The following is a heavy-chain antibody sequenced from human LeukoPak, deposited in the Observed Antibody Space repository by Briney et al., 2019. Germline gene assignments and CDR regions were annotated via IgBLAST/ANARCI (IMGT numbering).Heavy chain of an antibody. CDR1: VFTFSTYW. CDR2: INGDGSTT. Sequence: GGSLRLSCTASVFTFSTYWINWVRQSPGKGLVWVALINGDGSTTTHADSVKGRFTISRDNAKNTAYLQMNSLRDEDTAVYFCARDYAGSPDYWGQGTLVTVSA. V-gene: IGHV3-74*03. J-gene: IGHJ4*02. D-gene: IGHD3-10*01. CDR3: ARDYAGSPDY.